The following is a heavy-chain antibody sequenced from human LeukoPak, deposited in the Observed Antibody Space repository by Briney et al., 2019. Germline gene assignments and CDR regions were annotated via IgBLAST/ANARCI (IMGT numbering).Heavy chain of an antibody. CDR1: GGSFSGYY. D-gene: IGHD2-2*01. CDR2: INHSGST. CDR3: ARVARSYCSSTSCPTRSLDY. J-gene: IGHJ4*02. Sequence: SETLSLTCAVYGGSFSGYYWSWIRQPPGKGLEWIGEINHSGSTNYNPSLKSRVTISVNTSKNQFSLKLSSVTAADTAVYYCARVARSYCSSTSCPTRSLDYWGQGTLVTVSS. V-gene: IGHV4-34*01.